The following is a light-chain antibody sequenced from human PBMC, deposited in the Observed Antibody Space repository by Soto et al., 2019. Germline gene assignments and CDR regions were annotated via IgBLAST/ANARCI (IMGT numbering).Light chain of an antibody. Sequence: DIQMTQSPSSLSASVGDRVTMTCRASQGISKYLAWYQQKPGEVPKLLIYAASTLQSGVPSRFSGSGSGTDFTLTISSLQPEDVATYYCQKHNLAPLTFGGGTKVEIK. J-gene: IGKJ4*01. CDR2: AAS. CDR3: QKHNLAPLT. V-gene: IGKV1-27*01. CDR1: QGISKY.